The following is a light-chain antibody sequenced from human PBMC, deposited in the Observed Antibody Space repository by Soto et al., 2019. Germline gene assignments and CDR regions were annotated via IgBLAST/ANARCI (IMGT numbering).Light chain of an antibody. CDR3: SSYTSSNTLYV. V-gene: IGLV2-14*01. Sequence: QSALTQPASVSGSPGQSITISCTGTSSDVGGYNYVSWYQQHPGKAPKLMIYEVSNRPSGVSNRFSGSKSGNTASLTISGLQAEDEADYYCSSYTSSNTLYVVGTGTKVTVL. CDR2: EVS. J-gene: IGLJ1*01. CDR1: SSDVGGYNY.